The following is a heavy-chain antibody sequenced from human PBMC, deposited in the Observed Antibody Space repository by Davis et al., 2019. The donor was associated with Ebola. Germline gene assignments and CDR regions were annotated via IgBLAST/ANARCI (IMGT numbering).Heavy chain of an antibody. CDR1: GGSISSSSYY. CDR3: ARHLTTVTYNWFDP. J-gene: IGHJ5*02. Sequence: MPSETLSLTCTVSGGSISSSSYYWGWIRQPPGKGLEWIGSIYYSGSTNYNPSLKSRVTISVDTSKNQFSLKLSSVTAADTAVYYCARHLTTVTYNWFDPWGQGTLVTVSS. CDR2: IYYSGST. D-gene: IGHD4-17*01. V-gene: IGHV4-39*01.